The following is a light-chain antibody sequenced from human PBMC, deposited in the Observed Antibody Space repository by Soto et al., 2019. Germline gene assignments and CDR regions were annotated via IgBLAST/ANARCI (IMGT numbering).Light chain of an antibody. CDR1: QSISSH. Sequence: DLQMTQSPSSLSASVGDRVTITCRASQSISSHLNWYQQKPGKAPKLLIYSTSTLQSGVPSRFSGSGSGTDFTLTISSLQPEDFATYYCEQTYNTPRITFGQGTRLEIK. CDR2: STS. CDR3: EQTYNTPRIT. J-gene: IGKJ5*01. V-gene: IGKV1-39*01.